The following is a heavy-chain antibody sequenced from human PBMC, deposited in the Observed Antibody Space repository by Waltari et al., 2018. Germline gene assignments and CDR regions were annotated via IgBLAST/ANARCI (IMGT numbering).Heavy chain of an antibody. V-gene: IGHV4-4*02. CDR2: IHRSGKT. D-gene: IGHD1-1*01. Sequence: QLQLQQSGPGLVKPSESLSLTCGVSGDSMDTNYWWSWVRQAPGKGLEWIGQIHRSGKTHYHPSFESRVTVSIDTSNNQFSLKVASATAADTAVYYCARDRGRGIYLDSWGQGTLVTDSP. CDR3: ARDRGRGIYLDS. J-gene: IGHJ4*02. CDR1: GDSMDTNYW.